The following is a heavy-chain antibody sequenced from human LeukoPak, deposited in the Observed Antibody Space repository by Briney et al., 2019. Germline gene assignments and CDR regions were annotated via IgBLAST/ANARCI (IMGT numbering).Heavy chain of an antibody. Sequence: PGGSLRLSCAASGFTFSTYGMSWVRQAPGKGLEWVSAISGSGGSTYYADSVKGRFTISRDNSKNTLYLQMNSLRAEDTAVYYCAKFFGYSYGMPYDYWGQGTLVTVSS. CDR1: GFTFSTYG. CDR3: AKFFGYSYGMPYDY. D-gene: IGHD5-18*01. CDR2: ISGSGGST. J-gene: IGHJ4*02. V-gene: IGHV3-23*01.